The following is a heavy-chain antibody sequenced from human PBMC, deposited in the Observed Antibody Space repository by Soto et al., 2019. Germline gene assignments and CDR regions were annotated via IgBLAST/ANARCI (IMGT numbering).Heavy chain of an antibody. D-gene: IGHD1-7*01. CDR3: ASDTGITVTKGWFDP. CDR2: ISGSGGST. Sequence: EVQLLESGGGLVQPGGSLRLSCAASGFTFSSYAMSWVRQAPGKGLEWVSAISGSGGSTCYADSVKGRFTISRDNSMNTLYLQMNSLRSEDTAVYYCASDTGITVTKGWFDPWGQGTLVTVSS. V-gene: IGHV3-23*01. J-gene: IGHJ5*02. CDR1: GFTFSSYA.